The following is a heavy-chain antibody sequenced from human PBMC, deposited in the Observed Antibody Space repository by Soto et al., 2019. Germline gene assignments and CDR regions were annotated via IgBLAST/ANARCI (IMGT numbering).Heavy chain of an antibody. J-gene: IGHJ5*02. CDR2: IIPMFGTT. CDR1: GWTFSRHA. D-gene: IGHD6-13*01. CDR3: AGAAIRGRSWYFWFDP. Sequence: QVQLVQSGSEVKMPGSSVKVYCKTSGWTFSRHAINWVRQAPGQGLAWMGGIIPMFGTTNYAQKFKGRVTISAEDSTSPATIEISSLRSEAAAVYDGAGAAIRGRSWYFWFDPWGQGTLVTVSS. V-gene: IGHV1-69*01.